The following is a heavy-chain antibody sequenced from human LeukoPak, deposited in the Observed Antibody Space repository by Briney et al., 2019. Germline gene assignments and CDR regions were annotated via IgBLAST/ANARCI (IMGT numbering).Heavy chain of an antibody. V-gene: IGHV3-74*01. J-gene: IGHJ4*02. CDR3: ARASALATPPFAY. CDR2: INIDGSTS. CDR1: GFTFSNYW. Sequence: PGGSLRLSCAASGFTFSNYWMHWVRQAPGKGLVWVSRINIDGSTSNYADSVKGRFTISRDNAKNAVYLQMNSLRVEDTAVYYCARASALATPPFAYWGQGTLVTVSS. D-gene: IGHD5-24*01.